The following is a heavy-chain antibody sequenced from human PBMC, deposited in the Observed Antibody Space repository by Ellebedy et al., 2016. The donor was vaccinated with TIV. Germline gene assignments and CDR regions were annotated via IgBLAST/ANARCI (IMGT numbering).Heavy chain of an antibody. J-gene: IGHJ6*03. V-gene: IGHV4-34*01. D-gene: IGHD2-2*01. CDR1: GGSFSGYY. CDR2: INHSGST. Sequence: SETLSLSXAVYGGSFSGYYWSWIRQPPGKGLEWIGEINHSGSTNYNPSLKSRVTISVDTSKNQFSLKLSSVTAADTAVYYCARLGYCSSTSCYFGNYYYYYYMDVWGKGTTVTVSS. CDR3: ARLGYCSSTSCYFGNYYYYYYMDV.